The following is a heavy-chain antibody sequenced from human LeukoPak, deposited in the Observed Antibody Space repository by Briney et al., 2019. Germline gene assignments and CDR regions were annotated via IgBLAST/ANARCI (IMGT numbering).Heavy chain of an antibody. Sequence: SETLSLTCAVYGGSFSGYYWSWIRQPPGKGLEWIGYIYHSGSTYYNPSLKSRVTISVDRSKNQFSLKLSSVTAADTAVYYCAREGGNWFDPWGQGTLVTVSS. D-gene: IGHD1-26*01. CDR3: AREGGNWFDP. J-gene: IGHJ5*02. CDR1: GGSFSGYY. V-gene: IGHV4-30-2*01. CDR2: IYHSGST.